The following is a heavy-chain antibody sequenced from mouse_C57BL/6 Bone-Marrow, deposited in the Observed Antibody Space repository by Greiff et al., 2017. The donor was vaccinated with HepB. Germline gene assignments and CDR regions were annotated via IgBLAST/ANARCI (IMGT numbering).Heavy chain of an antibody. D-gene: IGHD4-1*01. CDR2: ISDGGSYT. CDR3: ARDWENYYAMDY. Sequence: EVQLQQSGGGLVKPGGSLKLSCAASGFTFSSYAMSWVRQTPEKRLEWVATISDGGSYTYYPDNVKGRFTISRDNAKNNLYLQMSHLKSEDTAMYYCARDWENYYAMDYWGQGTSVTVSS. CDR1: GFTFSSYA. J-gene: IGHJ4*01. V-gene: IGHV5-4*01.